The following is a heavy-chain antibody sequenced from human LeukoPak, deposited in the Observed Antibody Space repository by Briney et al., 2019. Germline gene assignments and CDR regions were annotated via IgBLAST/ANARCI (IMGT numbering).Heavy chain of an antibody. V-gene: IGHV3-7*03. CDR1: GLTFSSYW. D-gene: IGHD6-19*01. Sequence: GRSLRLLCGASGLTFSSYWMTWAPQARRKGLEWVANIKQDGSERNYVDSVKGRFTTSRDNAKNSLYLQMNTLRDEDTGVYYCATGAGCGYWGQGTLVTVSS. CDR3: ATGAGCGY. J-gene: IGHJ4*02. CDR2: IKQDGSER.